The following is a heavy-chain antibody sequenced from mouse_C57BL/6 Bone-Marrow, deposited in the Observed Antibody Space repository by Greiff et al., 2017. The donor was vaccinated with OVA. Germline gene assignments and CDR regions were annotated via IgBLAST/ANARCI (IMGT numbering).Heavy chain of an antibody. D-gene: IGHD2-3*01. CDR1: GYTFTSYG. V-gene: IGHV1-81*01. J-gene: IGHJ3*01. CDR2: IYPRSGNT. CDR3: ARLGFGGYYVFAY. Sequence: QVQLQQSGAELARPGASVKLSCKASGYTFTSYGISWVKQRTGQGLEWIGEIYPRSGNTYYNEKFKGKATLTADKSSSTAYMELRSLTSEDSAVYFCARLGFGGYYVFAYWGQGTLVTVSA.